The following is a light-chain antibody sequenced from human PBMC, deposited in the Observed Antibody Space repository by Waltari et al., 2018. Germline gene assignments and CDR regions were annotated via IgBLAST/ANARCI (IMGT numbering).Light chain of an antibody. CDR1: NSHVGSGA. J-gene: IGLJ3*02. CDR3: AVWDDTLNGVL. Sequence: QSVLTQPPSVSAAPGQRVTISCPGGNSHVGSGAVNWYQQPPTKAPKLVIFSDDPGPSGVSDRFSGSKSGTSASLAISGLQSDDEAVYYCAVWDDTLNGVLFGGGTKLTVL. V-gene: IGLV1-36*01. CDR2: SDD.